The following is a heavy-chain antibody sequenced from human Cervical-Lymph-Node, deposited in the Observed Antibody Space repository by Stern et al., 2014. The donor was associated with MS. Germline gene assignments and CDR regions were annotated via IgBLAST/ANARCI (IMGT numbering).Heavy chain of an antibody. V-gene: IGHV1-69*01. D-gene: IGHD3-22*01. CDR3: ARERDYYDSSALFDL. CDR1: GGTFSSYA. CDR2: IIPIFGTA. Sequence: QVQLVQSGAEVKKPGSSVKVSCKASGGTFSSYAISWVRQAPGQGLEWMGGIIPIFGTAKYAQKFQGRVTITADESTSTAYMELSSLRSEDTAVYYCARERDYYDSSALFDLWGRGTLVTVSS. J-gene: IGHJ2*01.